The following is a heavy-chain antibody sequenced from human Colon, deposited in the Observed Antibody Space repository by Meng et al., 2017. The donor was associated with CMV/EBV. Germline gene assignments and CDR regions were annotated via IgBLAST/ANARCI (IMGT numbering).Heavy chain of an antibody. V-gene: IGHV1-2*02. J-gene: IGHJ2*01. CDR3: ARVVTGLHWYFDF. D-gene: IGHD1-1*01. Sequence: ASVKVSCKSSGYAFTDYYIHWVRQAPGQGLEWVGWINPYSGVTSYAQKFQGRVSMTRDTSITTAYMELTRLTSDDSAIYYCARVVTGLHWYFDFWGRGTLVTVSS. CDR1: GYAFTDYY. CDR2: INPYSGVT.